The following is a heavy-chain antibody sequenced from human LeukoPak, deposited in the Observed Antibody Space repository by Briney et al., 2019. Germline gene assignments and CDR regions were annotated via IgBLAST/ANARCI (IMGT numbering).Heavy chain of an antibody. CDR2: IKQDGSEK. J-gene: IGHJ4*02. CDR3: ATSSGDY. V-gene: IGHV3-7*01. D-gene: IGHD6-19*01. Sequence: AGGSLRLSCAASGFIFSSYWMSWVRQAPGKGLEWVANIKQDGSEKNFVDPVKGRFTISRDNAKNSLYLQMNSLRAEDTAVYFCATSSGDYWGQGTLVTVSS. CDR1: GFIFSSYW.